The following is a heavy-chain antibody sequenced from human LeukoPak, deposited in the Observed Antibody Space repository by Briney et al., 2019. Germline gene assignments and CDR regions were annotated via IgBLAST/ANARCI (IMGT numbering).Heavy chain of an antibody. J-gene: IGHJ4*02. CDR2: IYHSGST. CDR1: GGSISSYY. D-gene: IGHD2-21*01. CDR3: ARGPIDPSYFDY. Sequence: PSDTLSLTCTVSGGSISSYYWSWIRQPPGKGLEWIGYIYHSGSTYYNPSLKSRVTISVDRSKNQFSLKLSSVTAADTAVYYCARGPIDPSYFDYWGQGTLVTVSS. V-gene: IGHV4-59*12.